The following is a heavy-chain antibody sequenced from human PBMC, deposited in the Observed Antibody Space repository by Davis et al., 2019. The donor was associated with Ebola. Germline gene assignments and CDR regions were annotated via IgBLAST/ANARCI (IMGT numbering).Heavy chain of an antibody. Sequence: GESLKISCAASGFTFSGYAMSWVRQAPGPRLALVSPFTCTCFSTYYAGSVKGRFTISRDNSKNSLYLLMNSLRAEDTAVYYCAKGPGQAPEYSSTWYVDYWGQGTLVTVSS. CDR1: GFTFSGYA. D-gene: IGHD6-13*01. CDR2: FTCTCFST. J-gene: IGHJ4*02. CDR3: AKGPGQAPEYSSTWYVDY. V-gene: IGHV3-23*01.